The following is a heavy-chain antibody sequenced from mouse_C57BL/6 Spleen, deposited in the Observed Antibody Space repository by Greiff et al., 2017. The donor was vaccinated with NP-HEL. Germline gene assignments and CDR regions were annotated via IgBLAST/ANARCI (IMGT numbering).Heavy chain of an antibody. J-gene: IGHJ4*01. V-gene: IGHV3-6*01. D-gene: IGHD1-1*01. Sequence: EVQLVESGPGLVKPSQSLSLTCSVTGYSITSGYYWNWIRQFPGNKLEWMGYISYDGSNNYNPSLKNRISITRDTSKNQFFLKLNSVTTEDTATYYCARGGLYYGSSYYAMDYWGQGTSVTVSS. CDR2: ISYDGSN. CDR1: GYSITSGYY. CDR3: ARGGLYYGSSYYAMDY.